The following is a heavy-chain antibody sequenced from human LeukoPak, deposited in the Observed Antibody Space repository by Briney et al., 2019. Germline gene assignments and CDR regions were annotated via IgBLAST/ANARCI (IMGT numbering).Heavy chain of an antibody. J-gene: IGHJ4*02. CDR1: GGTFSSYA. Sequence: GASVKVSCKASGGTFSSYAISWVRQAPGQGLEWMGGIIPIFGTANYAQKFQGRVTITADESTSTAYMELSSLRSEDTAVYYCARAKTAMAYKGEFDYRGQGTLVTVSS. CDR3: ARAKTAMAYKGEFDY. V-gene: IGHV1-69*01. CDR2: IIPIFGTA. D-gene: IGHD5-18*01.